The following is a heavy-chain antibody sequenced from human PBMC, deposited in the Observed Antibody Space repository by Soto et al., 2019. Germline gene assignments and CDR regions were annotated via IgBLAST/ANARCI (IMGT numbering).Heavy chain of an antibody. J-gene: IGHJ4*01. Sequence: GGSLRLSCAASGFTFSNAWMNWVRKAPGTGLEWIVCIKKRADGGTADHATPVKGRFTISRDDSKNTLYLQMNSLKTEDTAVYYCTTVNPYIPDSQGHYYWAQGTLETVSS. D-gene: IGHD3-10*01. CDR2: IKKRADGGTA. CDR1: GFTFSNAW. CDR3: TTVNPYIPDSQGHYY. V-gene: IGHV3-15*01.